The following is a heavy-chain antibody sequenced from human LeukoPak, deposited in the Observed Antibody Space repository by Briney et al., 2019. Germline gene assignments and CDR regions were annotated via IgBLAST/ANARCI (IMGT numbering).Heavy chain of an antibody. V-gene: IGHV3-48*01. CDR1: GFTFSSHS. J-gene: IGHJ3*02. D-gene: IGHD2-2*01. Sequence: GGSLRLSCAASGFTFSSHSMNWVRQAPGKGLEWVSYISSSSSTIYYADSVKGRFTISRDNAKNSLYLQMNSLRAEDTAVYYCARGVVVAPRSAFDIWGQGTMVTVPS. CDR2: ISSSSSTI. CDR3: ARGVVVAPRSAFDI.